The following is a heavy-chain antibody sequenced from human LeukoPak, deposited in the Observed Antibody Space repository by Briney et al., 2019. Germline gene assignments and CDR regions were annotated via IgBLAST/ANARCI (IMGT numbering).Heavy chain of an antibody. CDR1: GFTFSSYE. Sequence: PGGSLRLSCAASGFTFSSYEMNWVRQAPGKGLEWVSSISSSSSYIYYADSVKGRFTVSRDNAKNSLYLQMNSLRAEDTAVYYCARERSSGWSAFDIWGQGTMVTVSS. V-gene: IGHV3-21*01. CDR2: ISSSSSYI. J-gene: IGHJ3*02. D-gene: IGHD6-19*01. CDR3: ARERSSGWSAFDI.